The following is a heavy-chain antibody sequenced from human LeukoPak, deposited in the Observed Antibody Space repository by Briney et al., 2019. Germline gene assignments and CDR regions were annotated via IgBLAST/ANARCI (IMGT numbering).Heavy chain of an antibody. CDR2: VSGTSEYI. V-gene: IGHV3-21*06. CDR3: ARDEYSSSLYGMDV. CDR1: GFSFSTYS. D-gene: IGHD6-13*01. Sequence: GGSLRLSCAASGFSFSTYSMIWVRQAPGKGLEWVSSVSGTSEYIYYADSVRGRFTISRDNAKNTVYLQMNSLRAEDTAVYYCARDEYSSSLYGMDVWGQGTTVTVSS. J-gene: IGHJ6*02.